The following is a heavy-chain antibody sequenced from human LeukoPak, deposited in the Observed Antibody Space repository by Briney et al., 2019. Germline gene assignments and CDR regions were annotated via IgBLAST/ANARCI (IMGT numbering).Heavy chain of an antibody. CDR1: GYTFTGYY. Sequence: GASVKVSCKASGYTFTGYYMHWVRQAPGQGLEWMGWINPNSGGTNYAQKFQGRVTMTRDTSISTAYMELSRLRSDATAVYYCARGRSSAARQGDAFDIWGQGTMVTVSS. V-gene: IGHV1-2*02. CDR3: ARGRSSAARQGDAFDI. D-gene: IGHD6-6*01. CDR2: INPNSGGT. J-gene: IGHJ3*02.